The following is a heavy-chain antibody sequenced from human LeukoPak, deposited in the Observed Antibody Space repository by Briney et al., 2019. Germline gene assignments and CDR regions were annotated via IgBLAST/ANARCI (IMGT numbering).Heavy chain of an antibody. CDR2: IHRSGST. D-gene: IGHD1-14*01. J-gene: IGHJ4*02. CDR3: AREIVGGFNPGAY. V-gene: IGHV4-4*02. CDR1: GFTFDDYG. Sequence: GSLRLSCAASGFTFDDYGMSWVRQPPGKGLEWIGEIHRSGSTNYNPSLQSRVTISIDRSKNQIALELSSVTAADTAVYYCAREIVGGFNPGAYWGQGTLVTVSS.